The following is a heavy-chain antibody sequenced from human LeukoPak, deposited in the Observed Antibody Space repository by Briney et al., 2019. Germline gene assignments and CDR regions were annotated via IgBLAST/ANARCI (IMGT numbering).Heavy chain of an antibody. D-gene: IGHD3-10*01. CDR2: INPNSGGT. CDR1: GYTLTGYY. J-gene: IGHJ4*02. CDR3: ATNGRFGELLIY. V-gene: IGHV1-2*02. Sequence: ASVKVSCKASGYTLTGYYMHWVRQAPGQGLEWMGWINPNSGGTNYAQKFQGRVTMTRDTSISTAYMELSSLRSEDTAVYYWATNGRFGELLIYWGQGTLVTVSS.